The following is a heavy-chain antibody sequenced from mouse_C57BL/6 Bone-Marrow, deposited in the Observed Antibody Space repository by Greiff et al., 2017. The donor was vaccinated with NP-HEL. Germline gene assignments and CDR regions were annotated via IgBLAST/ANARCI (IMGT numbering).Heavy chain of an antibody. CDR2: IWSGGST. J-gene: IGHJ2*01. D-gene: IGHD1-1*01. CDR3: ARNLLLYFDY. Sequence: QVHVKQSGPGLVQPSQSLSITCTVSGFSLTSYGVHWVRQSPGTGLEWLGVIWSGGSTDYNAAFISRLSISKDNSKSQVFFKMNSLQADDTAIYYCARNLLLYFDYWGQGTTLTVSS. CDR1: GFSLTSYG. V-gene: IGHV2-2*01.